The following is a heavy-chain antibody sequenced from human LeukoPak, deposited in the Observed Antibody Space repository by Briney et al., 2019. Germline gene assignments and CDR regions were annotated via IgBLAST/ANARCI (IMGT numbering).Heavy chain of an antibody. V-gene: IGHV3-21*01. CDR3: ARDFSPNDAFDI. CDR2: ISSSSTYI. Sequence: GGSLRLSCAVSGFTFSSYTINWVRQAPGKGLEWVASISSSSTYIYYADSVKGRFTISRDNAKNSLYLQMNSLRAEDTAVYYCARDFSPNDAFDIWGQGTMVTVSS. J-gene: IGHJ3*02. D-gene: IGHD2/OR15-2a*01. CDR1: GFTFSSYT.